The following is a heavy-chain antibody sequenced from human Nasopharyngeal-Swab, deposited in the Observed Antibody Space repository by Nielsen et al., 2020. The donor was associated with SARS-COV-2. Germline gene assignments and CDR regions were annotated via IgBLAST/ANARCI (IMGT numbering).Heavy chain of an antibody. Sequence: GGSLRLSCAAPAFTFSSYAMSWVRQAQGKGLEWVSAISGSGGSTYYADSVKGRFTISRDNSKNTLYLQMNSLRAQDTAVYYCATDLSYYYDSSGGGMDVWGQGTTVTVSS. D-gene: IGHD3-22*01. CDR2: ISGSGGST. CDR1: AFTFSSYA. J-gene: IGHJ6*02. V-gene: IGHV3-23*01. CDR3: ATDLSYYYDSSGGGMDV.